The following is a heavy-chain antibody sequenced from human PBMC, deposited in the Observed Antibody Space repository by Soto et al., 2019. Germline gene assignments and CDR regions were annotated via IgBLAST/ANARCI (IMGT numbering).Heavy chain of an antibody. J-gene: IGHJ5*02. Sequence: HGASLKISCQGSGYSFTNYWVAWVRQMPGEDLEWMGIIFPGDSHTRYSPSFQGQVTISVDKSISTAYLQWSSLQASDTAMYYCARLVRYCSSSTCQGSNWLDPWGQGTLVTVSS. CDR3: ARLVRYCSSSTCQGSNWLDP. CDR1: GYSFTNYW. V-gene: IGHV5-51*01. CDR2: IFPGDSHT. D-gene: IGHD2-2*01.